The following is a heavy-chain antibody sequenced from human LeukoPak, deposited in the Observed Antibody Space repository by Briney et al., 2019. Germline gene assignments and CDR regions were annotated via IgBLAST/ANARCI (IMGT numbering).Heavy chain of an antibody. V-gene: IGHV4-30-2*01. J-gene: IGHJ3*02. Sequence: PSETLSLTCAVSGGSISSGGYSWSWIRQPPGKGLEWIGYIYHSGSTYYNPSLKSRVTISVDRSKNQFSLKLSSVTAADTAVYYCARTLDAFDIWGQGTMVTVSS. CDR2: IYHSGST. CDR3: ARTLDAFDI. CDR1: GGSISSGGYS.